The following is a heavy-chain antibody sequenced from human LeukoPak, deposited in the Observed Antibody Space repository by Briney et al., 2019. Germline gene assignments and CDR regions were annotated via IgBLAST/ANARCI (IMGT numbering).Heavy chain of an antibody. J-gene: IGHJ4*02. CDR2: ISAYNGNT. Sequence: GASVKVSCKASGYTFTSYGISWVRQAPGRGLEWMGWISAYNGNTNYAQKLQGRVTMTTDTSTSTAYMELRSLRSDDTAVYYCARASSPDIVATITAYWGQGTLVTVSS. V-gene: IGHV1-18*01. D-gene: IGHD5-12*01. CDR1: GYTFTSYG. CDR3: ARASSPDIVATITAY.